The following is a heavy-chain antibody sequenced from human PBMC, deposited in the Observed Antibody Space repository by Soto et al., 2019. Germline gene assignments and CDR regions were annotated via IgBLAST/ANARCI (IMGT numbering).Heavy chain of an antibody. CDR3: VTGQYFDF. J-gene: IGHJ4*02. Sequence: GVLRLSCVGSGFTFSNAWMSWVRQAPGKGLEWVGRIKSIYNGGTIEYAAPVKGRFIITRDDSRATVFLQMNSLKTEDTAVYYCVTGQYFDFWGQGTQVTVSS. CDR1: GFTFSNAW. V-gene: IGHV3-15*01. CDR2: IKSIYNGGTI.